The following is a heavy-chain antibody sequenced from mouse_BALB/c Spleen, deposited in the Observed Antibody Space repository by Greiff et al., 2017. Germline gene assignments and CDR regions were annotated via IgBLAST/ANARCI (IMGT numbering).Heavy chain of an antibody. CDR3: ARRDTTVVAYWYFDV. V-gene: IGHV1S33*01. D-gene: IGHD1-1*01. Sequence: LVESGPELVKPGALVKISCKASGYTFTSYDINWVKQRPGQGLEWIGWIYPGDGSTKYNEKFKGKATLTADKSSSTAYMQLSSLTSENSAVYFCARRDTTVVAYWYFDVWGAGTTVTVSS. J-gene: IGHJ1*01. CDR2: IYPGDGST. CDR1: GYTFTSYD.